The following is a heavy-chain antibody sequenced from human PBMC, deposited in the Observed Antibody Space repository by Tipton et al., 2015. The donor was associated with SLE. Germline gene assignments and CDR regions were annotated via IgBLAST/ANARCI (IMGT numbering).Heavy chain of an antibody. CDR3: AIGGLDAFDI. Sequence: TLSLTCTVSGGSISSHYWSWIRQPPGKALEWIGYVDNSGSTNYNPSLKSRVTMSADTSKNQFYLNLNSVTAADTGVYYCAIGGLDAFDIWGQGTMVTVSS. CDR1: GGSISSHY. D-gene: IGHD3-10*01. J-gene: IGHJ3*02. CDR2: VDNSGST. V-gene: IGHV4-59*11.